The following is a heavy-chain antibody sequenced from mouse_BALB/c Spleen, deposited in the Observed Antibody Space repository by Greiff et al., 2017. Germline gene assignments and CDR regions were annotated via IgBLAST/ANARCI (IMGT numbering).Heavy chain of an antibody. CDR1: GYTFTSYW. V-gene: IGHV1-87*01. D-gene: IGHD1-2*01. CDR3: ARIITTDWYFDV. CDR2: IYPGDGDT. J-gene: IGHJ1*01. Sequence: VQLQQSGAELARPGASVKLSCKASGYTFTSYWMQWVKQRPGQGLEWIGAIYPGDGDTRYTQKFKGKATLTADKSSSTAYMQLSSLASEDSAVYYCARIITTDWYFDVWGAGTTVTVSS.